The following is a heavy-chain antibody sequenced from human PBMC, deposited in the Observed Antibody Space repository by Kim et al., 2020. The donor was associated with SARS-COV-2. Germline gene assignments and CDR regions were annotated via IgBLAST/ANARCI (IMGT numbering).Heavy chain of an antibody. CDR2: IDWDDDK. D-gene: IGHD3-16*01. CDR3: ARIIRGYGGNAFDI. V-gene: IGHV2-70*11. CDR1: GFSLSTSGMC. Sequence: SGPTLVNPTQTLTLTCTFSGFSLSTSGMCVSWIRQPPGKALEWLARIDWDDDKYYSTSLKTRLTISKDTSKNQVVLTMTNMDPVDTATYYCARIIRGYGGNAFDIWGQGPMVTVSS. J-gene: IGHJ3*02.